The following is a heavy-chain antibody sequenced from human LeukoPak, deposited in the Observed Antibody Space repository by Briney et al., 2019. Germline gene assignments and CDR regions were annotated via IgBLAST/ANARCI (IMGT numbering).Heavy chain of an antibody. CDR1: GFTVSSNS. Sequence: GGSLRLSCTVSGFTVSSNSMSWVRQAPGKGLEWVSFIYSDNKHYSDSVTGRFTISRDNSKNTLYLQMNSLRSEDMAVYYCARRAGAYSHPYDYWGQGTLVTVSS. J-gene: IGHJ4*02. V-gene: IGHV3-53*01. CDR3: ARRAGAYSHPYDY. CDR2: IYSDNK. D-gene: IGHD4/OR15-4a*01.